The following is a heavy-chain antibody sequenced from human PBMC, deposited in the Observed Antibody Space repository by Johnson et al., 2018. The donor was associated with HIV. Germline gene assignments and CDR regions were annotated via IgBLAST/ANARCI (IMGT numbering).Heavy chain of an antibody. CDR2: ISYDGSNK. CDR3: AKLPGSGYYLDAFDI. J-gene: IGHJ3*02. Sequence: QVQLVESGGSVVRRGGSLRLSCTASGFTFSSYGMHWVRQAPGKGLEWVAVISYDGSNKYYADSVKGRFTISRDNSKNTLYLQMNSLRAEDTAVYYCAKLPGSGYYLDAFDIWGHGTVVTVSS. D-gene: IGHD3-22*01. CDR1: GFTFSSYG. V-gene: IGHV3-30*18.